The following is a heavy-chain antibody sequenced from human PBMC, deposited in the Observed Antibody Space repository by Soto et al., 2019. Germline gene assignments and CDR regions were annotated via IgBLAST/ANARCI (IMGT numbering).Heavy chain of an antibody. V-gene: IGHV4-30-4*01. CDR1: GDSISTVDYF. J-gene: IGHJ5*01. CDR3: ARGRYCLTGRCFPNWFDS. CDR2: VYKSTTT. D-gene: IGHD2-15*01. Sequence: SETLSLTCSVSGDSISTVDYFWAWIRQPPGQALEYIGYVYKSTTTYYNPSFEGRVAISLDTSKSQFSLTVTSVTAADTAVYFCARGRYCLTGRCFPNWFDSWGQGTLVTVS.